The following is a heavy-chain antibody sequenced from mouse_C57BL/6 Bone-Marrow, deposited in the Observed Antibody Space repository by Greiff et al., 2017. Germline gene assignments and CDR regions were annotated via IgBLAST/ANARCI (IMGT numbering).Heavy chain of an antibody. Sequence: DVHLVESGGGLVKPGGSLKLSCAASGFTFSDYGMHWVRQAPEKGLEWVAYISSGSSTIYYADTVKGRFTISRDNAKNTLFLQMTSLRSEDTAMYYCARNYGSSYYLYYWGQGTTLTVSS. CDR2: ISSGSSTI. V-gene: IGHV5-17*01. D-gene: IGHD1-1*01. J-gene: IGHJ2*01. CDR1: GFTFSDYG. CDR3: ARNYGSSYYLYY.